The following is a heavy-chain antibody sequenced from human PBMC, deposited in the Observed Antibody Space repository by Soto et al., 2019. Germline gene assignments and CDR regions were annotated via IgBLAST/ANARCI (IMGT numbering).Heavy chain of an antibody. V-gene: IGHV4-59*11. Sequence: SGTPSLTSTSADYFFPCPHPNWLRQRLGEPLEWIGYIYYRGSTNYNPSLKSRLTLSVDTSKNQIFLRLNSVTAADTAVYYCARDPGYCTNGVCPIFDCWGQGLLVTVSS. CDR2: IYYRGST. D-gene: IGHD2-8*01. J-gene: IGHJ4*02. CDR3: ARDPGYCTNGVCPIFDC. CDR1: DYFFPCPH.